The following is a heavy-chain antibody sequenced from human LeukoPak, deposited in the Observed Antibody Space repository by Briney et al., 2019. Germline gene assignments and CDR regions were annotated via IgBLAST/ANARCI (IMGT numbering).Heavy chain of an antibody. CDR2: ISWNSGSI. Sequence: GGSLRLSCAASGFTFDDYAMHWVRQAPGKGLEWVSGISWNSGSIGYADSVKGRFTISRDNAKNSLYLQMNSLRAEDMALYYCAKSPEGIVGATLDAFDIWGQGTMVTVSS. CDR3: AKSPEGIVGATLDAFDI. D-gene: IGHD1-26*01. V-gene: IGHV3-9*03. CDR1: GFTFDDYA. J-gene: IGHJ3*02.